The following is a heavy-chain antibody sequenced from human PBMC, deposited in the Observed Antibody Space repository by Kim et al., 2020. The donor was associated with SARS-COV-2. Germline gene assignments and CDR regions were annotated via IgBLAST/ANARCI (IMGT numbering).Heavy chain of an antibody. CDR2: IAYDGTNE. CDR3: AKDSRNGWYSDGLGVDY. V-gene: IGHV3-30*18. Sequence: GGSLRLSCEASGFTFSRHGMHWVRQAPGKGLEWLAVIAYDGTNEQYADSVKGRFTISRDNTNKMVYLQMNSLRLEDTAVYFCAKDSRNGWYSDGLGVDY. CDR1: GFTFSRHG. D-gene: IGHD6-19*01. J-gene: IGHJ4*01.